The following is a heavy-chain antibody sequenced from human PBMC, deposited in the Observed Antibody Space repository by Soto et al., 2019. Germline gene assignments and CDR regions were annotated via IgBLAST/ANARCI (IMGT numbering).Heavy chain of an antibody. CDR3: SRGDGLFDY. V-gene: IGHV1-69*02. CDR2: IIPILGIA. CDR1: GGTFSSYT. Sequence: QVQLVQSGAEVKKPGSSVKVSCKASGGTFSSYTISWVRQAPGQGLELMGRIIPILGIANYAQKFQGRVTITADKSTSTAYMELSSLRSEDTVVYYFSRGDGLFDYWGQGTLVTVSS. J-gene: IGHJ4*02. D-gene: IGHD2-8*01.